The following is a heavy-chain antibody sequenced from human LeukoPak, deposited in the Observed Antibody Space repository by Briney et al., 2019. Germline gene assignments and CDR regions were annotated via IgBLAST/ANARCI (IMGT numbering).Heavy chain of an antibody. J-gene: IGHJ4*02. V-gene: IGHV3-23*01. CDR1: GLTLNTHA. D-gene: IGHD4-17*01. Sequence: PGACLRLSCAPDGLTLNTHAISSARQEPREGLEWVSGISGSTYYADSVKGRFTISRDNSKNTLYLQMNSLRAEDTAVYYCAKDFSTVTLGYFDSWGQGTLVTVSS. CDR2: ISGST. CDR3: AKDFSTVTLGYFDS.